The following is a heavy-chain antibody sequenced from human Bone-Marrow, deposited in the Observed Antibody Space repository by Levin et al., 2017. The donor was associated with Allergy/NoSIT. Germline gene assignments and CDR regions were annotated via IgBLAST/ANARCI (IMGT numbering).Heavy chain of an antibody. CDR2: ITHRGST. Sequence: SQTLSLTCAVHGGSFSGYYWSWVRQPPGKGLEWIGDITHRGSTKSNPALKSRVTISVDTSKTQYSLMLSSVTAADTAINDCAGGRADDFCGDSYEPDYYYYYMDVWGKGTTVTVSS. V-gene: IGHV4-34*01. CDR1: GGSFSGYY. J-gene: IGHJ6*03. D-gene: IGHD3-3*01. CDR3: AGGRADDFCGDSYEPDYYYYYMDV.